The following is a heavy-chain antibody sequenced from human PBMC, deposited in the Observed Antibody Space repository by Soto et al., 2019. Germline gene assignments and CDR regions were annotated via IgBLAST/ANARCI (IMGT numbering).Heavy chain of an antibody. D-gene: IGHD3-22*01. CDR2: INPNSGGT. V-gene: IGHV1-2*04. CDR3: ARGSIVVITDLWAFDI. CDR1: GYTFTGYY. Sequence: GASVKVSCKASGYTFTGYYMHWVRQAPGQGLEWMGWINPNSGGTNYAQKFQGWVTMTRDTSISTAYMELSRLRSDDTAVYYCARGSIVVITDLWAFDIWGQGKMVTVSS. J-gene: IGHJ3*02.